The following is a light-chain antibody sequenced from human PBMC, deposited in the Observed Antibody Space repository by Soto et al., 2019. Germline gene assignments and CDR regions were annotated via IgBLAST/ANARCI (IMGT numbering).Light chain of an antibody. CDR3: QQRSNWPPVLT. CDR2: DAS. Sequence: EIVLTQSPATLSLSPGERAILSCRASQSVSSYLAWYQQKPGQAPRLLIYDASNRATGIPARFSGSGSGTDFTLTISSLEPEDLAVYYCQQRSNWPPVLTFGGGTKGDIK. CDR1: QSVSSY. J-gene: IGKJ4*01. V-gene: IGKV3-11*01.